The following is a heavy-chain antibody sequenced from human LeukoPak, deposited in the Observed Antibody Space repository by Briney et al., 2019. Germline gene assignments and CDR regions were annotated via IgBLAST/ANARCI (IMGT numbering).Heavy chain of an antibody. D-gene: IGHD6-13*01. V-gene: IGHV1-24*01. J-gene: IGHJ3*02. CDR1: GYTLTELS. CDR2: FDPEDGET. Sequence: ASVKVSCKVSGYTLTELSMHWVRQAPGKGLEWMGGFDPEDGETIYAQKFQGRVTMTEDTSTDTAYMELSSLRSEDTAVYYSATSLQLRDYAFDIWGQGTMVTVSS. CDR3: ATSLQLRDYAFDI.